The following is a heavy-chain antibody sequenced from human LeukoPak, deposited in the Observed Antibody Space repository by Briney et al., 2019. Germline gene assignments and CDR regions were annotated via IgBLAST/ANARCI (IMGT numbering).Heavy chain of an antibody. CDR3: ARGRDYYDSSGYYFY. CDR2: INHSGST. CDR1: GGSITITNY. D-gene: IGHD3-22*01. V-gene: IGHV4-4*02. Sequence: SETLSLTCGVSGGSITITNYWTWVRQPPGKGLEWIGEINHSGSTNYNPSLKSRVTISVDTSKNQFSLKVSSVTAADTAVYYCARGRDYYDSSGYYFYWGQGTLVTVSS. J-gene: IGHJ4*02.